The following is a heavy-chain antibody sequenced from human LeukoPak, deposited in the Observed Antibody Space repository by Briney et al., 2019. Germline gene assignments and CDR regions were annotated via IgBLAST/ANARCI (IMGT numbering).Heavy chain of an antibody. V-gene: IGHV3-21*01. D-gene: IGHD5-18*01. CDR1: GFTFSSYS. CDR2: ISSSSSYI. CDR3: ARDSQGTAVVLDAFDI. Sequence: GGSLRLSCAASGFTFSSYSMNWVRQAPGKGLEWVSSISSSSSYIYYADSVKGRFTISRDNAKNSLYLQMNSLRAEDTAVYYCARDSQGTAVVLDAFDIWGQGTMVTVSS. J-gene: IGHJ3*02.